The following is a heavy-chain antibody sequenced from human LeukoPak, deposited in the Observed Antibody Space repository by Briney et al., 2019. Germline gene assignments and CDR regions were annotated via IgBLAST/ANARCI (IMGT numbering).Heavy chain of an antibody. D-gene: IGHD1-26*01. Sequence: SQTLSLTCAVSGGSISSDTYSWNWIRQPPGRGLEWIGYIWHTGSTYYTPSLKSRVTISVDRPKNQFSLKLSSVTAADTAVYYCARDIGPWGQGTLVTVSS. CDR3: ARDIGP. CDR2: IWHTGST. V-gene: IGHV4-30-2*01. J-gene: IGHJ5*02. CDR1: GGSISSDTYS.